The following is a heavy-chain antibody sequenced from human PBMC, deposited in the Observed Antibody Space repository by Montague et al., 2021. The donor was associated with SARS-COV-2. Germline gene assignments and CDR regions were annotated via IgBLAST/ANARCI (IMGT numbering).Heavy chain of an antibody. Sequence: SETLSLTCTVSGGSSSRSSYHWGWIRPPPVQSLVWIVCIHYRGSTYYNPSLKSRVTISVDTSKNQFSLKLSSVTAADTSVYYCAGLKAPYCSSTSCYSAPWFDPWGQGTLVTVSS. CDR2: IHYRGST. V-gene: IGHV4-39*01. D-gene: IGHD2-2*01. CDR1: GGSSSRSSYH. J-gene: IGHJ5*02. CDR3: AGLKAPYCSSTSCYSAPWFDP.